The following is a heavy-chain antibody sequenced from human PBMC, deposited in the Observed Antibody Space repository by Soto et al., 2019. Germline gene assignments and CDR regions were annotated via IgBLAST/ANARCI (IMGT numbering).Heavy chain of an antibody. V-gene: IGHV3-30*18. CDR1: GFAFGSCG. CDR3: AKDLGSSGWYDY. CDR2: ISYDGFNK. Sequence: QVQLVESGGGVVQPGRSLRLSCAASGFAFGSCGMHWVRQAPGKGLEWVGVISYDGFNKYYVDSVKGRFTISRDNSKNTQYLQMNSLRAEDTAVYYCAKDLGSSGWYDYWGQGTLVTGSS. D-gene: IGHD6-19*01. J-gene: IGHJ4*02.